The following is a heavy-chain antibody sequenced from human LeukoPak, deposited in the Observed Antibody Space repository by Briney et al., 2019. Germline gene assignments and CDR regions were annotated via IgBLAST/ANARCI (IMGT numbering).Heavy chain of an antibody. D-gene: IGHD2-2*01. CDR1: GGSFSGYY. J-gene: IGHJ4*02. Sequence: SETLSLTCAVYGGSFSGYYWSWIRQPPGKGLEWIGYIYYSGSTNYNPSLKSRVTISVDTSKNQFSLKLSSVTAADTAVYYCARAAPMAPYYFDYWGQGTLVTVSS. CDR3: ARAAPMAPYYFDY. CDR2: IYYSGST. V-gene: IGHV4-59*01.